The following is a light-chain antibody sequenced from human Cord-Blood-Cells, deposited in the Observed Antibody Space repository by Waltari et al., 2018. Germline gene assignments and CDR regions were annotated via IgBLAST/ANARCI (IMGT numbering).Light chain of an antibody. CDR3: QQYYSTPWT. J-gene: IGKJ1*01. CDR2: WAS. CDR1: QSVLYSSNNKNY. V-gene: IGKV4-1*01. Sequence: DIVMTQSPDSLAVSLGERATINCKSSQSVLYSSNNKNYLAWHQQKPGQPPKLLIYWASTRESGVPDRFSGSGSGTDFTLTISSLQAEDVAVYYCQQYYSTPWTFGQGTKVENK.